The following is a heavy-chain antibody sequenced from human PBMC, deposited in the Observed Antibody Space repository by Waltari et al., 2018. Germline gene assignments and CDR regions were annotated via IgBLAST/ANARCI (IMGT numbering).Heavy chain of an antibody. CDR2: ISWNSGSI. J-gene: IGHJ4*02. V-gene: IGHV3-9*03. Sequence: EVQLVESGGGLVQPGRSLRLSCAASGFTFDDYDMHWVRQATGKGLEWVSGISWNSGSIGYADSVKGRFTISRDNAKNSLYLQMNSLRAEDMALYYCAKGSRDIQPSFFDFWGQGTLVTVSS. CDR3: AKGSRDIQPSFFDF. D-gene: IGHD1-1*01. CDR1: GFTFDDYD.